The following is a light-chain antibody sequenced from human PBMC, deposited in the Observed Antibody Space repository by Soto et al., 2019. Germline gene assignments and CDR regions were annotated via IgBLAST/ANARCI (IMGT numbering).Light chain of an antibody. J-gene: IGLJ2*01. CDR3: AAWDDSLSGSYVI. CDR1: SSNIETNY. V-gene: IGLV1-47*02. CDR2: SND. Sequence: QSVLTQPPSASGTPGQRVTISCSGSSSNIETNYVYWYQQLPGTAPKLIYSNDQRPSGVPDRFSGSKSGTSAPLAISGLRSEDEADYYCAAWDDSLSGSYVIFGGGTKLTVL.